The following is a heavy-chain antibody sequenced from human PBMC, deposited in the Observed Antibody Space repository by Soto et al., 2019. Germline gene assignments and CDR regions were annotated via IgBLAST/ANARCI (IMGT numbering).Heavy chain of an antibody. J-gene: IGHJ4*02. Sequence: GGSLRLSCAASGITFSNYAMYWVRLAPGKGLEWVSTIVSSGGVTYYAGSVKGRFTISRDNSKNTVYLQMDSLGAEDTAVYFCASTFPLRYGDPSGFDYWGQGTLVTVSS. CDR2: IVSSGGVT. V-gene: IGHV3-23*01. CDR1: GITFSNYA. CDR3: ASTFPLRYGDPSGFDY. D-gene: IGHD4-17*01.